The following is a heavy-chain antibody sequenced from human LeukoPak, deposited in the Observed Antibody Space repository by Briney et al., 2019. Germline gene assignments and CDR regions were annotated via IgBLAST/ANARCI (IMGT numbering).Heavy chain of an antibody. V-gene: IGHV4-61*02. Sequence: SQTLSLTRTVSGGSISSGSYSWSWIRQPAGKGLEWIGRIYTSGTTNYNPSLKSRVTTSVDTSKNQFSLRLSSVTAADTAVYYCARSYSNYESYFDYWGQGTLVTVSS. CDR3: ARSYSNYESYFDY. J-gene: IGHJ4*02. D-gene: IGHD4-11*01. CDR2: IYTSGTT. CDR1: GGSISSGSYS.